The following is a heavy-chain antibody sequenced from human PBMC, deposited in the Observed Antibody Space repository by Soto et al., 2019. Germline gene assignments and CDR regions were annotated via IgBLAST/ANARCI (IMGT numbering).Heavy chain of an antibody. V-gene: IGHV4-59*01. J-gene: IGHJ5*02. CDR3: ARVTGPKRKIWFDP. D-gene: IGHD1-7*01. CDR1: GGSISSYY. Sequence: SETLSLTCTVSGGSISSYYWSWIRQPPGKGLEWIGYIYYSGSTNYNPSLKSRVTISVDTSKNQFSLKLSSVTAADTAVYYCARVTGPKRKIWFDPWGQGTLVTVS. CDR2: IYYSGST.